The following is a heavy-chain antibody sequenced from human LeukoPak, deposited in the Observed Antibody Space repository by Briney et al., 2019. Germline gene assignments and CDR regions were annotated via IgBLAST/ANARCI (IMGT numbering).Heavy chain of an antibody. Sequence: SGTLSLTCSVSGGSIISSNWWSWVRQPPGKGLEWIGEIYHSGSTNYNPSLKSRVTISVDKSKNQFSLKLTSVTAADTAAYYCARQGDSGWYYFDYWGQGTLVTVSS. D-gene: IGHD6-19*01. CDR2: IYHSGST. CDR1: GGSIISSNW. J-gene: IGHJ4*02. V-gene: IGHV4-4*02. CDR3: ARQGDSGWYYFDY.